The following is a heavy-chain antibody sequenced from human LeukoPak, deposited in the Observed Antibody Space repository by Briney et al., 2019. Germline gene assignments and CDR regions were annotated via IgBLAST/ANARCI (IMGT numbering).Heavy chain of an antibody. CDR1: GFTFSSYE. D-gene: IGHD6-13*01. CDR3: ARVNSSWYGAFDI. V-gene: IGHV3-48*03. Sequence: GGSLRLSCAASGFTFSSYEMNWVRQAPGKGLEWVSCISSSGSTIYYADSVKGRFTISRENAKNSLYLQMNSLRAGDTAVYYCARVNSSWYGAFDIWGQGTMVTVSS. CDR2: ISSSGSTI. J-gene: IGHJ3*02.